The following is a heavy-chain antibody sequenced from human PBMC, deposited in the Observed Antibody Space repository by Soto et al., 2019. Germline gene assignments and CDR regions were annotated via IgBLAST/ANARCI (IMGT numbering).Heavy chain of an antibody. Sequence: GASVKVSCKASGYTFTGYYMHWARQAPGQGLEWMGWINPNSGGTNYAQKFQGWVTMTRDTSISTAYMELSRLRSDDTAVYYCARGAGYYDSSGLFDYWGQGTLVTVSS. D-gene: IGHD3-22*01. V-gene: IGHV1-2*04. CDR1: GYTFTGYY. J-gene: IGHJ4*02. CDR3: ARGAGYYDSSGLFDY. CDR2: INPNSGGT.